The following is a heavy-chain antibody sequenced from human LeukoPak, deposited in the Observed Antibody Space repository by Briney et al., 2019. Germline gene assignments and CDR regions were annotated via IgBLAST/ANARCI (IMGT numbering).Heavy chain of an antibody. CDR2: MNIDGSSI. CDR3: ARAGGGDSRMAYDP. CDR1: GFAFSDYW. J-gene: IGHJ5*02. Sequence: PGGSLRLSCAASGFAFSDYWMYWFLQAPGEGLVWVSRMNIDGSSISYADSVKGRFTMSRDNAKNTLYLQMNSLRVEDTAVYYCARAGGGDSRMAYDPWGQGTLVTVSS. D-gene: IGHD6-13*01. V-gene: IGHV3-74*01.